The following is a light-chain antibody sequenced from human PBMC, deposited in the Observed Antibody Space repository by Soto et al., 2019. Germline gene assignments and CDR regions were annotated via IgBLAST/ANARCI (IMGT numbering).Light chain of an antibody. Sequence: EIVMTQSPATLSVSPGERATLSCRASQSVSSNLAWYQQKPGQAPRLLIYGASTRATGIPARFGGSGSGTDFTLTISSLQSEDFVVFYCQHYDSLPITFGQGTRLETK. CDR3: QHYDSLPIT. V-gene: IGKV3-15*01. CDR2: GAS. CDR1: QSVSSN. J-gene: IGKJ5*01.